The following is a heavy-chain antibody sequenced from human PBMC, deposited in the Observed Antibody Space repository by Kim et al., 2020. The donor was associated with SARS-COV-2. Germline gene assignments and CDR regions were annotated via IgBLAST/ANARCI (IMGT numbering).Heavy chain of an antibody. Sequence: SETLSLTCTVSGGSISSYYWSWIRQPPGKGLEWIGYIYYSGSTNYNPSLKSRVTISVDTSKNQFSLKLSSVTAADTAVYYCARAERMGPAFDYWGQGTLVTVSS. CDR3: ARAERMGPAFDY. D-gene: IGHD2-8*01. CDR1: GGSISSYY. CDR2: IYYSGST. J-gene: IGHJ4*02. V-gene: IGHV4-59*01.